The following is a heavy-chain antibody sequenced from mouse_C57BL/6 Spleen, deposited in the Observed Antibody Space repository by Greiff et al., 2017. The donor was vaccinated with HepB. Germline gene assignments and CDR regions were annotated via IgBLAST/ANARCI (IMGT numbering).Heavy chain of an antibody. CDR2: IYPGDGDT. Sequence: VQLKESGPELVKPGASVKISCKASGYAFSSSWMNWVKQRPGKGLEWIGRIYPGDGDTNYNGKFKGKATLTADKSSSTAYMQLSSLTSEDSAVYFCASETANWDSFDYWGQGTTLTVSS. CDR1: GYAFSSSW. D-gene: IGHD4-1*01. CDR3: ASETANWDSFDY. J-gene: IGHJ2*01. V-gene: IGHV1-82*01.